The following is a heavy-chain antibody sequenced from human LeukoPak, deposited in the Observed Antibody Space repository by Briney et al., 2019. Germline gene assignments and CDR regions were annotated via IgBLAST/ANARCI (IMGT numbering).Heavy chain of an antibody. J-gene: IGHJ4*02. CDR1: GFTFSSYA. CDR3: AKNSYGSGSSLDY. CDR2: ISGSGGST. Sequence: GGSLRLSCAASGFTFSSYAMSWVRQAPGKGLEWVSAISGSGGSTYYADSVKGRFTISRDDSKNTLYLQMNSLRAEDTAVYYCAKNSYGSGSSLDYWGQGTLVTVSS. V-gene: IGHV3-23*01. D-gene: IGHD3-10*01.